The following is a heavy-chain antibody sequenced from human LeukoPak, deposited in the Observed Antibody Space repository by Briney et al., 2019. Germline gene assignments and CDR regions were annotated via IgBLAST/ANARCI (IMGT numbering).Heavy chain of an antibody. J-gene: IGHJ5*02. Sequence: ASVKVSCKASGYTFTSYGISWVRQAPGQGLEWMGWISAYNGNTNYAQKLQGRVTMTTDTSTSTAYMELRSLRSDDTAVYYCASAVNYYGSGSPNWFDPWGQGTLVTVSS. CDR1: GYTFTSYG. V-gene: IGHV1-18*01. CDR3: ASAVNYYGSGSPNWFDP. D-gene: IGHD3-10*01. CDR2: ISAYNGNT.